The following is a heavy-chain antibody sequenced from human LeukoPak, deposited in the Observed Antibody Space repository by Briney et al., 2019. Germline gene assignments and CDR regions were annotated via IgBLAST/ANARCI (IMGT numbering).Heavy chain of an antibody. V-gene: IGHV3-21*01. D-gene: IGHD3-10*01. Sequence: GGSRRLSCAASGFTFSSFSMNWVRQAPGKGLEWVSSISVSSSSLYYADSVKGRFTISRDNAKNSLYLQMNSLRAEDTAVYYCAKSFWWFGEFSPFDYWGQGTLVTVSS. CDR1: GFTFSSFS. CDR2: ISVSSSSL. J-gene: IGHJ4*02. CDR3: AKSFWWFGEFSPFDY.